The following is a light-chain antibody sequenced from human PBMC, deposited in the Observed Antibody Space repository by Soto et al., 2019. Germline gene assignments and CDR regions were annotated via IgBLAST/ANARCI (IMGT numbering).Light chain of an antibody. J-gene: IGLJ1*01. V-gene: IGLV1-51*02. CDR2: ENN. CDR3: ATWDISLSGGV. CDR1: SSNIENNY. Sequence: QAVLTQPTSVSAAPGQKVTISCSGSSSNIENNYVSWYRQLPGTAPKLLIYENNKRPSGIPDRFSGSKSGTSATLGITGLETGDEADYYCATWDISLSGGVFGTGTKVTVL.